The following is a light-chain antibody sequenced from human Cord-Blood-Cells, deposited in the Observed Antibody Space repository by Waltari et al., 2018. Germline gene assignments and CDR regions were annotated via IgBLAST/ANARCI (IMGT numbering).Light chain of an antibody. V-gene: IGKV3D-7*01. Sequence: EIVMTQSPATLSLSPGERATLSCRASQSVSSSYLSWYQQTPGQAPRLLIYGASTRATGIPARFSGSGSGTDFTLTISSLQPEDFAVYYCQQDYNLITFGQGTRLEIK. CDR1: QSVSSSY. CDR3: QQDYNLIT. J-gene: IGKJ5*01. CDR2: GAS.